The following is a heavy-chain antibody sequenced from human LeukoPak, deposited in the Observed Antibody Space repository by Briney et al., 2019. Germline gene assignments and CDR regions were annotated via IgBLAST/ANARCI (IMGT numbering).Heavy chain of an antibody. CDR3: ARDPSPYYDSSGYDPLPDY. CDR1: GFTFGDYA. V-gene: IGHV3-49*03. D-gene: IGHD3-22*01. CDR2: IRSKAYGGTT. Sequence: GGSLRLSCTASGFTFGDYAMSWFRQAPGKGLEWVGFIRSKAYGGTTEYAASVKGRFTISRDDSKSIAYLQMNSLRAEDTAVYYCARDPSPYYDSSGYDPLPDYWGQGTLVTVSS. J-gene: IGHJ4*02.